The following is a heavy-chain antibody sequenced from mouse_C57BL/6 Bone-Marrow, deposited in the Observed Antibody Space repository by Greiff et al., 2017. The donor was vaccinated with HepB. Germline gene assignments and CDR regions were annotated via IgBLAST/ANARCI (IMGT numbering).Heavy chain of an antibody. Sequence: EVQLQQSGTVLARPGASVKMSCKTSGYTFTSYWMHWVKQRPGQGLEWIGAIYPGNSDTSYNQKFKGKTKLTAVTSASTAYMELSSLTNEDSAVYYCTTKVYDLYAMDYWGQGTSVTVSS. CDR1: GYTFTSYW. J-gene: IGHJ4*01. D-gene: IGHD2-3*01. CDR3: TTKVYDLYAMDY. CDR2: IYPGNSDT. V-gene: IGHV1-5*01.